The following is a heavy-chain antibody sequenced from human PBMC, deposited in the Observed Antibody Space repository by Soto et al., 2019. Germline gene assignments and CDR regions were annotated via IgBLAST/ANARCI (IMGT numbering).Heavy chain of an antibody. V-gene: IGHV3-30-3*01. J-gene: IGHJ4*02. CDR3: ARDLLGIAVAGHFGVFDY. CDR1: GFTFSSYA. Sequence: PGGSLRLSCAASGFTFSSYAMHWVRQAPGKGLEWVAVISYDGSNKYYADSVKGRFTISRDNSKNTLYLQMNSLRAEDTAVYYCARDLLGIAVAGHFGVFDYWGQGTLVTVSS. D-gene: IGHD6-19*01. CDR2: ISYDGSNK.